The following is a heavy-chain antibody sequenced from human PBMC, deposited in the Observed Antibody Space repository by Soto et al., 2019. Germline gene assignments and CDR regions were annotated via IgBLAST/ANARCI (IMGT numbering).Heavy chain of an antibody. Sequence: ASVKVSCKASGYTFTSYGISWVRQAPGQGLEWMGWISAYNGNTNYAQKLQGRVTMTTDTSTSTAYMELRSLRSDDTAVYYCAREEGIAAAGPRFDYWGQGTLVTVSS. J-gene: IGHJ4*02. CDR2: ISAYNGNT. CDR1: GYTFTSYG. V-gene: IGHV1-18*01. D-gene: IGHD6-13*01. CDR3: AREEGIAAAGPRFDY.